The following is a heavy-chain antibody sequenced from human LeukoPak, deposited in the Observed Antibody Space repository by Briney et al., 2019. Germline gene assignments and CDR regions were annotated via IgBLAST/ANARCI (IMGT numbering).Heavy chain of an antibody. V-gene: IGHV3-48*03. CDR3: ARDSGAITMVRGVIGYYYYGMDV. Sequence: GGSLRLSCAASGFTFSSYEMNWVRQAPGKGLEWVSYISSSGSTIYYADSVKGRFTISRDNAKNSLYLQMNSLRAEDTAVYYCARDSGAITMVRGVIGYYYYGMDVWGQGTTVTVSS. CDR1: GFTFSSYE. D-gene: IGHD3-10*01. J-gene: IGHJ6*02. CDR2: ISSSGSTI.